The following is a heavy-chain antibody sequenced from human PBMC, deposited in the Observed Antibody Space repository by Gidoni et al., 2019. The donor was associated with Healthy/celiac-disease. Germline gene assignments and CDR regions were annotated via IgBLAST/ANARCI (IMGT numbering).Heavy chain of an antibody. CDR2: IIPIFGTA. CDR3: AISSGSSNFPL. Sequence: QVQLVMSGPVGKKPGYSVKVSCKASGGTFSSSATSWVRQAPGPGLEWMGGIIPIFGTANYAQKFQGRVTITADESTSTAYMELRSLRSEDTAVYYCAISSGSSNFPLWGRGTLVTVSS. CDR1: GGTFSSSA. V-gene: IGHV1-69*01. D-gene: IGHD6-19*01. J-gene: IGHJ2*01.